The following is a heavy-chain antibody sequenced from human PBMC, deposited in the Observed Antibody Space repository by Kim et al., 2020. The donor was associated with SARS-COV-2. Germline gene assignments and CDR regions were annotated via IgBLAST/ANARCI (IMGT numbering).Heavy chain of an antibody. J-gene: IGHJ4*02. D-gene: IGHD1-26*01. V-gene: IGHV4-34*01. CDR2: INHKGIT. CDR3: ARGYGSTWPTSNF. CDR1: GGYFSGYH. Sequence: SETLSLTCAVYGGYFSGYHWNWIRQPPGKGLEWIGEINHKGITSYTPSLKSRVTISGDTSTNQLFLNLISVTAADTAVYFCARGYGSTWPTSNFWGQGTLVTVSS.